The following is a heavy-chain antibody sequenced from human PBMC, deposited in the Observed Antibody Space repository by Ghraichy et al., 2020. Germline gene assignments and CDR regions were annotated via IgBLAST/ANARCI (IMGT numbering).Heavy chain of an antibody. CDR1: GFTFSSYS. D-gene: IGHD3-16*02. V-gene: IGHV3-21*01. Sequence: LSLTCAASGFTFSSYSMNWVRQAPGKGLEWVSSISSSSSYIYYADSVKGRFTISRDNAKNSLYLQMNSLRAEDTAVYYCARDWGSYRYDFDYWGQGTLVTVSS. CDR2: ISSSSSYI. J-gene: IGHJ4*02. CDR3: ARDWGSYRYDFDY.